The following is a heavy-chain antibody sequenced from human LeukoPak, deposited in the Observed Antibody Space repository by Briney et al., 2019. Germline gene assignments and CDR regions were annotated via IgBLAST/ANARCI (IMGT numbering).Heavy chain of an antibody. Sequence: GGSLRLSCAASGFTVSSNYMSWVRQAPGKGLEWVSVIYSGGSTYYADSVKGRFTISRDNAKNSLYLQMNSLRAEDTAVYYCARSCHRGYSSGYDAFDIWGQGTMVTVSS. V-gene: IGHV3-53*01. J-gene: IGHJ3*02. D-gene: IGHD6-19*01. CDR3: ARSCHRGYSSGYDAFDI. CDR1: GFTVSSNY. CDR2: IYSGGST.